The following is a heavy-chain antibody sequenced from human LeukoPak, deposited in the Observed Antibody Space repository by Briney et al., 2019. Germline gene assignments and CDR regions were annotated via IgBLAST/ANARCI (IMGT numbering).Heavy chain of an antibody. D-gene: IGHD6-19*01. CDR3: AKDLSSGSRRAY. CDR2: MRYDGSNR. Sequence: PGGSLRLSCAASGFTFSSYGMHWVRQAPGKGLKWVAFMRYDGSNRNYADSVKGRFTISRDNSKNTLYLQMNSLRAEDTAVYYCAKDLSSGSRRAYWGQGTLVTVSS. V-gene: IGHV3-30*02. CDR1: GFTFSSYG. J-gene: IGHJ4*02.